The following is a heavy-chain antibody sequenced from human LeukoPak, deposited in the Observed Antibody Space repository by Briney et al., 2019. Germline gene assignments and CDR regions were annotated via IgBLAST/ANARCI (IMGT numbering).Heavy chain of an antibody. J-gene: IGHJ4*02. Sequence: SGTLSLTCAVSGGSISSSNWWSWVRQPPGKGLEWIGYIYYSGSTYYYNPSLESRVTISLDTSKNQFSLKLNSLTAADTAVYYCARDREWELQSSRYFDYWGQGTLVTVSS. V-gene: IGHV4-4*02. D-gene: IGHD1-26*01. CDR3: ARDREWELQSSRYFDY. CDR2: IYYSGSTY. CDR1: GGSISSSNW.